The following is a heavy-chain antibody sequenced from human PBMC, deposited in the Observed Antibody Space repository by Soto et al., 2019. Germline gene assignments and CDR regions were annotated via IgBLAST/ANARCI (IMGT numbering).Heavy chain of an antibody. CDR2: IYTGGSI. D-gene: IGHD3-16*01. V-gene: IGHV3-53*04. CDR3: ARVGGDDWGDYYDVDV. CDR1: GFSVSSNY. Sequence: EVHLVDSGGGLVQPGGSLRLSCAASGFSVSSNYMSWVRQAPGKGLEWVSLIYTGGSIYYADSVEGRFTISRDNTKNTLYLQMNSLRDEDTAVDYCARVGGDDWGDYYDVDVCGNGTTVTVSS. J-gene: IGHJ6*03.